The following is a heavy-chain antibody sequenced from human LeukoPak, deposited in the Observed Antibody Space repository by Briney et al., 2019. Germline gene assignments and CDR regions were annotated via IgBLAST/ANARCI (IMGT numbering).Heavy chain of an antibody. D-gene: IGHD6-13*01. CDR2: IIPIFGTA. Sequence: SVKVSCKASGGTFSSYAISWVRQAPGQGLEWMGGIIPIFGTANYAQKFQGRVTITADKSTSTAYMELSSLRSEDTAVYYCARGKQQLVLDAFDIWGQGTMVTVSS. CDR1: GGTFSSYA. CDR3: ARGKQQLVLDAFDI. J-gene: IGHJ3*02. V-gene: IGHV1-69*06.